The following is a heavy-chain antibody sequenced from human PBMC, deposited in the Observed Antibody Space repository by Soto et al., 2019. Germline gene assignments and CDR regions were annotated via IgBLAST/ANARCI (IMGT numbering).Heavy chain of an antibody. CDR3: AREGSSDAYDI. CDR2: ISSSGSSR. D-gene: IGHD3-10*01. V-gene: IGHV3-48*03. Sequence: GGSLRLSCAASGFTFSTSQMNWVRQAPGKGLEWLSYISSSGSSRYYADSVKGRFTIARDNAKKSLYLQMNSLRVEDTAVYYCAREGSSDAYDIWGQGTKVTVPS. J-gene: IGHJ3*02. CDR1: GFTFSTSQ.